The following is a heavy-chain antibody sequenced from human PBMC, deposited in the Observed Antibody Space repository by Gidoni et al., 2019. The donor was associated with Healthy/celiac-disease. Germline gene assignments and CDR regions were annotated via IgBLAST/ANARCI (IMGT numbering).Heavy chain of an antibody. D-gene: IGHD6-13*01. CDR1: GGSISSYY. CDR2: IYYSGST. J-gene: IGHJ4*02. CDR3: ARGAGIAAAGTAY. Sequence: QVQLQESGPGLVKPSETLSLTCTVSGGSISSYYWSWIRQPPGKGLSWIGYIYYSGSTNYNPSLKSRVTISVDTSKNQFSLKLSSVTAADTAVYYCARGAGIAAAGTAYWGQGTLVTVSS. V-gene: IGHV4-59*01.